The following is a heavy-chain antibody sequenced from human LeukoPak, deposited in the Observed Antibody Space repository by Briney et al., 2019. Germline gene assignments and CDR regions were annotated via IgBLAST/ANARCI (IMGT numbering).Heavy chain of an antibody. CDR3: ARRAPTFARMRLRENGSFDY. D-gene: IGHD3-10*02. CDR1: GGSFSGYY. CDR2: INHSGST. V-gene: IGHV4-34*01. Sequence: KPSETLSLTCAVYGGSFSGYYWSWIRQPPGKGLAWIGEINHSGSTNYNPSLKSRVTISVDTSKNQFSLKLSSVTAADTAVYYCARRAPTFARMRLRENGSFDYWGQGTLVTVSS. J-gene: IGHJ4*02.